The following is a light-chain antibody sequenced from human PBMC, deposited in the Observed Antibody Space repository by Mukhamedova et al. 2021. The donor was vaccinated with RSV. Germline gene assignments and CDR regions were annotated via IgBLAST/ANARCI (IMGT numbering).Light chain of an antibody. Sequence: WYQRRVHGKIPKLLIYAASILHSGVPSRFSGSGSGTDFTLTISDLQPEDVATYYCQKYNGAPLTFGQGTKVEIK. J-gene: IGKJ2*01. CDR2: AAS. V-gene: IGKV1-27*01. CDR3: QKYNGAPLT.